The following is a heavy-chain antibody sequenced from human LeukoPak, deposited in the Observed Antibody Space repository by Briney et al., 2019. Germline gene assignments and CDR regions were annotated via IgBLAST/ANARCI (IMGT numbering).Heavy chain of an antibody. CDR3: ATRQQLWQIYYYYGMDV. D-gene: IGHD5-18*01. CDR1: GFTFSSYA. Sequence: GGSLRLSCAASGFTFSSYAMSWVRQAPGKGLEWVSSISGSGGSTYYADSVKGRFTISRDNSKNTLYLQMNSLRAEDTAVYYCATRQQLWQIYYYYGMDVWGQGTTVTVSS. CDR2: ISGSGGST. J-gene: IGHJ6*02. V-gene: IGHV3-23*01.